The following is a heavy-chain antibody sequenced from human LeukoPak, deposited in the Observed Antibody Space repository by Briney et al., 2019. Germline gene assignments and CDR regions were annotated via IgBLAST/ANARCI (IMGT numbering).Heavy chain of an antibody. Sequence: ASVKVSCKTSGYTFSNSGLHWVRQAPGQSVEWMGWINAGNGNTKYSQKFQDRLTIIRDTSASTVYMELNSLKSEDTAMYYCARGRGLIGTSRFDPRGQGTLVIVSS. CDR3: ARGRGLIGTSRFDP. J-gene: IGHJ5*02. D-gene: IGHD3-10*01. CDR2: INAGNGNT. CDR1: GYTFSNSG. V-gene: IGHV1-3*01.